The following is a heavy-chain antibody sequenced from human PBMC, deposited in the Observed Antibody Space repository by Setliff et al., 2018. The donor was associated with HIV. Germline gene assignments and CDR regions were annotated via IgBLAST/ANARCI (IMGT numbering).Heavy chain of an antibody. V-gene: IGHV4-31*02. CDR1: GGSISSGNYY. D-gene: IGHD3-10*01. CDR2: IYYSGSA. J-gene: IGHJ6*03. Sequence: PSETLSLTCIVSGGSISSGNYYWSWIRQHPEKGLEWIGNIYYSGSAYYNPSLKSRVTISLDTSKNQFTLKLTSMTAADTAVYYCAREWRGRYYYYMDVWGKGTPVTVSS. CDR3: AREWRGRYYYYMDV.